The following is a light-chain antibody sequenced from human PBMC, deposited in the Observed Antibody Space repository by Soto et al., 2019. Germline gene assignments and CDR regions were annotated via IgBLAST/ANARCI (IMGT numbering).Light chain of an antibody. Sequence: IPLTQSPSSLSASVGDRVTITCQASQDISNYLNWYQQKPGKAPKLLIYDASNLETGVPSRFSGSGSGTDFTFTISSLQPEDIATYYCPHYDNLPIPFGQGTRLEIK. CDR1: QDISNY. CDR3: PHYDNLPIP. J-gene: IGKJ5*01. V-gene: IGKV1-33*01. CDR2: DAS.